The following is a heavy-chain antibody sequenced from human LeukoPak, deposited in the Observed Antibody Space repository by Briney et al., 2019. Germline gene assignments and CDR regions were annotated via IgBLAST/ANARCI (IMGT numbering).Heavy chain of an antibody. CDR3: ARGSGWLPSN. V-gene: IGHV4-4*09. J-gene: IGHJ4*02. CDR1: GGSMSPYF. Sequence: SETLSLTCTVSGGSMSPYFWSWVRQPPGKGLEWIGYVYTNDGSTKYNPSLKSRVTMSVDTSKNQISLRLSSVTAADTAVYFCARGSGWLPSNWGQGTLVTVSS. D-gene: IGHD5-12*01. CDR2: VYTNDGST.